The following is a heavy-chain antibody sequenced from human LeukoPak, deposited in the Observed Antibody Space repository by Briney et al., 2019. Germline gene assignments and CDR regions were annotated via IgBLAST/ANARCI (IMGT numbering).Heavy chain of an antibody. Sequence: PGGSLRLSCAASGFTFSTYDMSWVRQAPGKGLEWVSAVSGSGGSTYYADSVKGRFTISRDNSKNTLYLQMNSLRVEDTAEYYCAKGSSSGTYYDYWGQGTLVTVSS. J-gene: IGHJ4*02. CDR3: AKGSSSGTYYDY. D-gene: IGHD1-26*01. CDR1: GFTFSTYD. V-gene: IGHV3-23*01. CDR2: VSGSGGST.